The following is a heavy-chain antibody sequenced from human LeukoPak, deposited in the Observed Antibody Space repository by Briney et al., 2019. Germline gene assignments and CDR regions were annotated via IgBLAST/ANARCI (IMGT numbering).Heavy chain of an antibody. CDR3: ARLKGYYDSSGSLFDY. CDR2: IYPGDSDT. V-gene: IGHV5-51*01. J-gene: IGHJ4*02. CDR1: GYIFTSYW. D-gene: IGHD3-22*01. Sequence: GESLKISCKGSGYIFTSYWIGWVRQPPGKGLEWMGIIYPGDSDTRYSPSFQGQVTISADKSISTAYLQWSSLKASDTAMYYCARLKGYYDSSGSLFDYWGQGTLVTVSS.